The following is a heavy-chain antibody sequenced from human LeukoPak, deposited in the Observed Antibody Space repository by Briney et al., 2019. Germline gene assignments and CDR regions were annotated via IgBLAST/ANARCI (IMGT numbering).Heavy chain of an antibody. V-gene: IGHV3-23*01. CDR1: GFTFSDYA. CDR3: ATDREGDPSAYYLV. D-gene: IGHD3-22*01. CDR2: ISDNGGGT. J-gene: IGHJ4*02. Sequence: GGSLRLSCAASGFTFSDYAMSWDRQAPGKGLEWVSTISDNGGGTYYADSVKGRFTISRDNSKNTLFLQMNSLRAEDSAVYYCATDREGDPSAYYLVGGQGTLITVSS.